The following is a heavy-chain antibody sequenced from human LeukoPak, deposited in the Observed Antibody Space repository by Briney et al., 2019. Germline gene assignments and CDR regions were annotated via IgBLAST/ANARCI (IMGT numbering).Heavy chain of an antibody. CDR2: IIPIFGTA. Sequence: ASVKVSCKASGGTFSSYAISWVRQAPGQGLEWMGGIIPIFGTANYAQKFQGRVTITADEPTSTAYMELSSLRSEDTAVYYCARADYSAGGDWGQGTLVTVSS. V-gene: IGHV1-69*13. J-gene: IGHJ4*02. CDR3: ARADYSAGGD. D-gene: IGHD2-15*01. CDR1: GGTFSSYA.